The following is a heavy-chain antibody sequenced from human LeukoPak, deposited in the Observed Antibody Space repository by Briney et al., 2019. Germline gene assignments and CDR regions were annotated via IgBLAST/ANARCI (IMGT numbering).Heavy chain of an antibody. CDR2: ISSSSSCI. J-gene: IGHJ5*02. CDR3: ARDGRYSSSSSWFDP. D-gene: IGHD6-13*01. CDR1: GFTFSSYS. V-gene: IGHV3-21*01. Sequence: GGSLRLSCSASGFTFSSYSRNWVRQAPGMGLEWVSSISSSSSCIYYADSVKGRFTISRDNAKNSLYLQMNSLRAEDTAVYYCARDGRYSSSSSWFDPWGQGTLVTVSS.